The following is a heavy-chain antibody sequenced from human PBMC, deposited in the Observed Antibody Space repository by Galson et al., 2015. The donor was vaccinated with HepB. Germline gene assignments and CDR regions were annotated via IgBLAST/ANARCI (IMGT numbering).Heavy chain of an antibody. CDR3: AKDQAASSGWYAADYYYYGMDV. CDR1: GFTFSSYG. CDR2: ISYDGSNK. V-gene: IGHV3-30*18. J-gene: IGHJ6*02. Sequence: SLRLSCAASGFTFSSYGVHWVRQAPGKGLEWVAVISYDGSNKYYADSVKGRFTISRDNSKNTLYLQMNSLRAEDTAVYYCAKDQAASSGWYAADYYYYGMDVWGQGTTVTVSS. D-gene: IGHD6-19*01.